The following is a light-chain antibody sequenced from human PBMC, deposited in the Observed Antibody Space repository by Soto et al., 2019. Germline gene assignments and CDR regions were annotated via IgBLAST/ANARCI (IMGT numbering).Light chain of an antibody. J-gene: IGKJ3*01. V-gene: IGKV1-27*01. CDR2: AAS. CDR3: QTYNSVPPVT. CDR1: QGISNY. Sequence: DIQMTQSPSSLSASVGDRVTITCRASQGISNYLAWYQQQPGKVPKLLMYAASTLQSGVPSRFSGSGSGTDFTLTISSLQPEGVATYYCQTYNSVPPVTFGPGTKVNL.